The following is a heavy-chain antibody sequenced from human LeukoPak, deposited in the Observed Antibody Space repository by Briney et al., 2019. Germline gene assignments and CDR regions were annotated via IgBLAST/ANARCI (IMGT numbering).Heavy chain of an antibody. CDR3: ARDNSVRDEAWWFNP. J-gene: IGHJ5*02. Sequence: GASVKVSCKASGGTFSSYAISWERQAPGQGLEWMGGIIPILGTTNYAQKFQGRVTITADESTSTAYMELSSLRSEDTAVYYCARDNSVRDEAWWFNPWGQGTLVTVSS. CDR1: GGTFSSYA. CDR2: IIPILGTT. D-gene: IGHD5-24*01. V-gene: IGHV1-69*13.